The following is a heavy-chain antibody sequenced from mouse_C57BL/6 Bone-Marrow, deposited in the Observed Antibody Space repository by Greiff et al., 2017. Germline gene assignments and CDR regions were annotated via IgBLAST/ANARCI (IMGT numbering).Heavy chain of an antibody. J-gene: IGHJ1*03. CDR2: IYPRSGNT. CDR3: ATGARGSSPRYWYFDV. V-gene: IGHV1-81*01. CDR1: GYTFTSYG. Sequence: QVQLKQSGAELARPGASVKLSCKASGYTFTSYGISWVKQRTGQGLEWIGEIYPRSGNTYYNEKFKGKATLTADKSSSTAYMELRSLTSEDSAVYFCATGARGSSPRYWYFDVWGTGTTVTVSS. D-gene: IGHD1-1*01.